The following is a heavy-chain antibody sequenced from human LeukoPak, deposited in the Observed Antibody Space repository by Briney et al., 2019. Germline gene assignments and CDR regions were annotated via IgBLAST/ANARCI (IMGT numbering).Heavy chain of an antibody. V-gene: IGHV3-23*01. Sequence: GGSLRLSCTVSGFSFSGYAFTWVRQAPGKGLEFVSSISVTGSNIYYADSVKGRFTITRDNSKNTLDLQMNSLRAEDTAVYYCVRDPHGDSWGQGTLVTVSS. CDR1: GFSFSGYA. CDR2: ISVTGSNI. J-gene: IGHJ4*02. CDR3: VRDPHGDS.